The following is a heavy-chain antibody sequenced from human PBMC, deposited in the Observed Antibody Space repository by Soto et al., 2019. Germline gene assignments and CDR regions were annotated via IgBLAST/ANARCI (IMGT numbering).Heavy chain of an antibody. V-gene: IGHV3-48*02. CDR2: ISSSSSTI. CDR1: GFTFSSYS. CDR3: ARERAYYDSSGYSTFDY. J-gene: IGHJ4*02. D-gene: IGHD3-22*01. Sequence: GGSLRLSCAASGFTFSSYSMNWVRQAPGKGLEWVSYISSSSSTIYYADSVKGRFTISRDNAKNSLYLQMNSLRDEDTAVYYCARERAYYDSSGYSTFDYWGQGXLVTVS.